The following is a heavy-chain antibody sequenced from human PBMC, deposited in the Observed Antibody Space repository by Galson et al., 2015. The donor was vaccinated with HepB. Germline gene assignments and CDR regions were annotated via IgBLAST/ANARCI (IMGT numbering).Heavy chain of an antibody. J-gene: IGHJ6*02. V-gene: IGHV4-39*07. CDR1: GGSIINRDHY. D-gene: IGHD1-1*01. CDR2: FYYSESN. Sequence: TLSLTCSVSGGSIINRDHYWVWIRQPPGKGLEWIGSFYYSESNSYNPSLKSRVTISGDTSKNQVSLRLTSVTAADTAVYFCAKHNTGGIFYFQGMDVWGQGTTVTVSS. CDR3: AKHNTGGIFYFQGMDV.